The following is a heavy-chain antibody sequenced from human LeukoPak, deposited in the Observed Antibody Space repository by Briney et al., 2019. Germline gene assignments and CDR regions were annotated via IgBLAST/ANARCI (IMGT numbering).Heavy chain of an antibody. CDR2: IKSKTDGGAK. V-gene: IGHV3-15*01. CDR1: GFTFSNAW. D-gene: IGHD3-22*01. J-gene: IGHJ6*03. CDR3: TTVRSPFYYDSGAYYHPKLDYYYYYMDV. Sequence: GGSLRLSCAASGFTFSNAWMSWVRQGPGKGLEWIGRIKSKTDGGAKDYAAPVKGRFTSSRDDSKNTLDLQMNSMKTEDTAVYYCTTVRSPFYYDSGAYYHPKLDYYYYYMDVWGKGTTVIVSS.